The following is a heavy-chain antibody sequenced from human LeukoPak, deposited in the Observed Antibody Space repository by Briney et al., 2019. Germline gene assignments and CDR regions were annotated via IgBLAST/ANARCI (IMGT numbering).Heavy chain of an antibody. CDR1: GFTFSTYS. J-gene: IGHJ4*02. D-gene: IGHD3-16*01. CDR3: ARVKLQLWGLDY. V-gene: IGHV3-48*04. Sequence: GGSLRLSCAASGFTFSTYSMNWVRQVPGMGLEWVSYISNSGSTIYYADSVKGRFTISRDNAKNSLYLQMNSLKAEDTAVYYCARVKLQLWGLDYWGRGTPVTVSS. CDR2: ISNSGSTI.